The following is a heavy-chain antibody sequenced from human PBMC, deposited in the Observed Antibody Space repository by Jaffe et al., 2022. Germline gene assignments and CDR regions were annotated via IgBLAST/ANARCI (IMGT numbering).Heavy chain of an antibody. CDR2: IYYSGIT. V-gene: IGHV4-38-2*01. Sequence: QVQLKESGPGLMKPSETLSLTCAVSGYSISSGYYWGWIRQSPGKGLEWIASIYYSGITHYNPSLQSRVTISVDTSKNQFSLKLNSVTAADTAVYYCARPGLGNLVAPWGASFDYWGHGTLVTVSS. CDR1: GYSISSGYY. D-gene: IGHD1-26*01. CDR3: ARPGLGNLVAPWGASFDY. J-gene: IGHJ4*01.